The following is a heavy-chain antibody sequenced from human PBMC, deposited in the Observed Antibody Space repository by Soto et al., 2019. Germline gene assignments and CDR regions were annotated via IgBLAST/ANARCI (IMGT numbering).Heavy chain of an antibody. CDR3: ARGPPIVASPTSFYNWFEP. D-gene: IGHD3-3*02. J-gene: IGHJ5*02. V-gene: IGHV4-38-2*02. Sequence: PSETLSLTCTVSGYSVSSGFYWGWIRHSPGKGLEWIGSIYRSGNTYYNPSLKSRVAISIDPSKNHFSLKMKSVTAADTAVYYCARGPPIVASPTSFYNWFEPWGQGTLVTVSS. CDR1: GYSVSSGFY. CDR2: IYRSGNT.